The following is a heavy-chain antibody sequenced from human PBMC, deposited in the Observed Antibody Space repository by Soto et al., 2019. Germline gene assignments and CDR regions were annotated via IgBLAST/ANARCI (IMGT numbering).Heavy chain of an antibody. CDR1: GYSFTSYW. CDR3: ARHYSSSYYYYYGMDV. J-gene: IGHJ6*02. CDR2: IYPGDSDT. Sequence: GESLKISCKGSGYSFTSYWIGWVRQMPGKGLEWMGIIYPGDSDTRYSPSFQGQVTISADKSISTAYLQWSSLKASDTAMYYCARHYSSSYYYYYGMDVWGQGTTVTVSS. D-gene: IGHD6-13*01. V-gene: IGHV5-51*01.